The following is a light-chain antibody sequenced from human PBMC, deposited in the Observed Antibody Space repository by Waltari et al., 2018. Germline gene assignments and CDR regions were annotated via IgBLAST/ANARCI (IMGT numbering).Light chain of an antibody. CDR2: DVN. V-gene: IGLV2-14*01. Sequence: QSALTQPASASGSPGQSITISCTGTSSDVGTYGYVSWYQQDPGKAPKRVIYDVNNRASGISIRFSGSKSGDTASLTISGLQTGDEGYYYCSSYTSTTTYVVFGGGTKLTVL. J-gene: IGLJ2*01. CDR1: SSDVGTYGY. CDR3: SSYTSTTTYVV.